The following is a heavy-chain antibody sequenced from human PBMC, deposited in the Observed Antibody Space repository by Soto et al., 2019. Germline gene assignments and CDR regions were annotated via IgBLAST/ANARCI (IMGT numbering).Heavy chain of an antibody. J-gene: IGHJ4*02. CDR3: ARKSYSGDSGFYDY. D-gene: IGHD3-22*01. CDR1: GFTFSSYG. Sequence: GSLTRSCAASGFTFSSYGMHWVRQVPGKGLEWVAVIWYDGSNKYYADSVKGRFTISRDNSKNTLYLQMDSLRADDTAVYYCARKSYSGDSGFYDYWGQGA. V-gene: IGHV3-33*01. CDR2: IWYDGSNK.